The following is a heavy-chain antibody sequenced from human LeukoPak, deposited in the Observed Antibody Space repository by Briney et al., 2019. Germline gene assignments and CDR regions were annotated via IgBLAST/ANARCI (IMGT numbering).Heavy chain of an antibody. CDR1: GFTFSSHA. J-gene: IGHJ4*02. V-gene: IGHV3-64*02. D-gene: IGHD2-8*01. CDR3: TKGLWAGVSAARD. CDR2: IRSDGGST. Sequence: GGSLRLSCAASGFTFSSHAMHWVRQAPGKGLEFVSTIRSDGGSTYYADSVKGRFTISRDNSQNTLDLQMNSLRTEDTAVYYCTKGLWAGVSAARDWGQGALVTVSS.